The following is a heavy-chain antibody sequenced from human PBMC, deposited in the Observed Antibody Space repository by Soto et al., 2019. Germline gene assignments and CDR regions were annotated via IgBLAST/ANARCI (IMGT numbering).Heavy chain of an antibody. CDR3: ENDRAIVVVVTTHLFDY. Sequence: VSRSLSCAGSVFTFSSYAMSWVRQAPGNGVEWVSAISGSGGSTYYADSVKGRFTISRDNSKNTLYLQMNSLRAEETAVYYCENDRAIVVVVTTHLFDYWGQGTLETVSS. V-gene: IGHV3-23*01. J-gene: IGHJ4*02. CDR1: VFTFSSYA. D-gene: IGHD3-22*01. CDR2: ISGSGGST.